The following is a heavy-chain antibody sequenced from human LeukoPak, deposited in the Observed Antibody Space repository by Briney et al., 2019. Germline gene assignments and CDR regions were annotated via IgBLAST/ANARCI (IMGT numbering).Heavy chain of an antibody. Sequence: SETLSLTCAVYGGSFSGYYWSWIRQPPGKGLEWIGEINHSGSTNYNPSLKSRVTISVDTSKNQFSLKLSSVTAADTAVYYCARRGAVGAIDFDYWGQGTLVTVSS. V-gene: IGHV4-34*01. CDR1: GGSFSGYY. CDR3: ARRGAVGAIDFDY. CDR2: INHSGST. J-gene: IGHJ4*02. D-gene: IGHD1-26*01.